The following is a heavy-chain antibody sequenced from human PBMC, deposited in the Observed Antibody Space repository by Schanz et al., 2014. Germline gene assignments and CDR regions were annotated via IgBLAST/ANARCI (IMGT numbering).Heavy chain of an antibody. D-gene: IGHD6-25*01. CDR3: AKVRYSSGWRGDYFDE. CDR2: ISASGGDT. Sequence: EVQLLESGGGLVQPGGSLRLSCAASGFTFTNYAMSWVRQAPGKGLEWLSVISASGGDTYYADSVKGRFTISRDNSKNTLYLQMNSLRAEDTAVYYCAKVRYSSGWRGDYFDEWGQGTLGTVAS. CDR1: GFTFTNYA. V-gene: IGHV3-23*01. J-gene: IGHJ4*02.